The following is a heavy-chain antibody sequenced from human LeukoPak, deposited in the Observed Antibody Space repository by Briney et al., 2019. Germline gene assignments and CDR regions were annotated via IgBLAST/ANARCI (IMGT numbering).Heavy chain of an antibody. Sequence: GASVKVSCKASGYTFTSYDINWVRQATGQGLEWMGWMNPNSGNTGYAQKLQGRVTMTRNTSISTAYMELSSLRSEDTAVYYCITGYYGSARQEPIDYWGQGTLVTVSS. J-gene: IGHJ4*02. CDR1: GYTFTSYD. D-gene: IGHD3-10*01. CDR2: MNPNSGNT. V-gene: IGHV1-8*01. CDR3: ITGYYGSARQEPIDY.